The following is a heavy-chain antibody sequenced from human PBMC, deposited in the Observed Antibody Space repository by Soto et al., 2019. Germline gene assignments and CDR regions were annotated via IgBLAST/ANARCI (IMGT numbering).Heavy chain of an antibody. V-gene: IGHV3-23*01. J-gene: IGHJ6*02. CDR1: GFTFSSYA. D-gene: IGHD2-2*01. CDR2: ISGSGGST. CDR3: AQCGDRDVVVPAATSV. Sequence: PGGSLRLSCAASGFTFSSYAMSWVRQAPGKGLEWVSAISGSGGSTYYADSVKGRFTISRDNSKNTLYLQMNSLRAEDTAVYYCAQCGDRDVVVPAATSVWGQGTTVTAP.